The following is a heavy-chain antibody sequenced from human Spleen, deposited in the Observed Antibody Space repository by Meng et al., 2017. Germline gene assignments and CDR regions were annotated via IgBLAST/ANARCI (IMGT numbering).Heavy chain of an antibody. D-gene: IGHD3-10*02. Sequence: QGQLVQSGAEVKKPGASVKVSCKASGYTFTTYGISWVRQAPGQGLEWMGWINPIFGTANYAQKFQGRVTITADESTSTAYMELSSLRSEDTAVYYCARDMFLRGFPFISWGQGTLVTVSS. CDR2: INPIFGTA. V-gene: IGHV1-69*01. CDR1: GYTFTTYG. J-gene: IGHJ5*02. CDR3: ARDMFLRGFPFIS.